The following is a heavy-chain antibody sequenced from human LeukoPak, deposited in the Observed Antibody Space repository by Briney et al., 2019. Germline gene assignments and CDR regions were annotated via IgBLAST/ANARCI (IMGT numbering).Heavy chain of an antibody. V-gene: IGHV4-59*08. J-gene: IGHJ6*03. CDR2: IYYSGST. CDR3: ARHVRTHYYGSGRHYYYYYYMDV. D-gene: IGHD3-10*01. Sequence: SETLSLTCTVSGGSISSYYWSWIRQPPGKGLEWIGYIYYSGSTNYNPSPKSRVTISVYTSKNQFSLKLSSVTAADTAVYYCARHVRTHYYGSGRHYYYYYYMDVWGKGTTVTISS. CDR1: GGSISSYY.